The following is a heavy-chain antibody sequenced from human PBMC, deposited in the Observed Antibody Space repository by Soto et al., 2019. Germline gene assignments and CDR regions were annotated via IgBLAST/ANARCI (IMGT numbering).Heavy chain of an antibody. CDR3: ARAPYDYIWGSYLIYYMDV. V-gene: IGHV4-59*01. Sequence: SETLSLTCTVSGGSISSYYWSWIRQPPGKGLEWIGYIYYSGSTNYNPSLKSRVTISVDTSKNQFSLKLSSVTAADTAVYYCARAPYDYIWGSYLIYYMDVWGKGTTVTVSS. CDR2: IYYSGST. J-gene: IGHJ6*03. D-gene: IGHD3-16*02. CDR1: GGSISSYY.